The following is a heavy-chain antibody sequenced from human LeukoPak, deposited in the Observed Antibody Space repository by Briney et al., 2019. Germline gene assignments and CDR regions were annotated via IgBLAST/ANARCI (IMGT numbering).Heavy chain of an antibody. V-gene: IGHV3-23*01. CDR1: GFTFSSNA. J-gene: IGHJ4*02. CDR3: AGRPAGLDLAPLDY. Sequence: GGSLRLSCAASGFTFSSNAMSWVRQAPGKGLECVSSISGSGDTYYADSVTGRFTISRDISKKTLYLQMNSLRAEDTAVYYCAGRPAGLDLAPLDYWGQGTLVTVSS. CDR2: ISGSGDT. D-gene: IGHD1-14*01.